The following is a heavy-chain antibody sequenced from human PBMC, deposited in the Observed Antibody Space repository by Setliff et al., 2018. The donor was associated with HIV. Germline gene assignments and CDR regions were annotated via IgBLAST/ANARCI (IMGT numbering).Heavy chain of an antibody. CDR2: ISDSGGAS. J-gene: IGHJ6*01. Sequence: PGESLRLSCAASGFSFSNFAMNWVRQAPGKGLEWVSGISDSGGASHYADSVKGRFTISRDNSKNTLHLQMDSLRVEDTAVYYCAQGRTTTWYDMDVWGQGTTVTVS. CDR3: AQGRTTTWYDMDV. D-gene: IGHD2-2*01. CDR1: GFSFSNFA. V-gene: IGHV3-23*01.